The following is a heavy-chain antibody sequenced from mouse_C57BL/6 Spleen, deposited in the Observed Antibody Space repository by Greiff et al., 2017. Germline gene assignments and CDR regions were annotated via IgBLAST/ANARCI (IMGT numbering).Heavy chain of an antibody. CDR3: ARVESSYGKFDY. V-gene: IGHV1-19*01. D-gene: IGHD1-1*01. CDR1: GYTFTDYY. Sequence: EVQLQQSGPVLVKPGASVKMSCKASGYTFTDYYMNWVKQSHGKSLEWIGVINPYNGGTSYNQKFKGKATLTVDKSSSTAYMELNSLTSEDSAVYYCARVESSYGKFDYWGQGTTLTVSS. CDR2: INPYNGGT. J-gene: IGHJ2*01.